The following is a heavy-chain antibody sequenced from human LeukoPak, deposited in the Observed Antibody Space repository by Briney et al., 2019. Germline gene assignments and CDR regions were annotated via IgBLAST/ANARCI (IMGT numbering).Heavy chain of an antibody. Sequence: QSGGSLRLSCAASGFTFRSYAMSWVRQAPGKGLEWVSAISGSGGSAYYADSVKGRFTISRDNSKNTLYLQMNSLRAEDTAVYYCAKDLGRLLYSSSWSQRDYYYYGMDVWGQGTTVTVSS. D-gene: IGHD6-13*01. V-gene: IGHV3-23*01. CDR1: GFTFRSYA. CDR3: AKDLGRLLYSSSWSQRDYYYYGMDV. CDR2: ISGSGGSA. J-gene: IGHJ6*02.